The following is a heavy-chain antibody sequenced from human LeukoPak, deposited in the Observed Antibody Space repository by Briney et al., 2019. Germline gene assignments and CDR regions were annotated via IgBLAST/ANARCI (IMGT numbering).Heavy chain of an antibody. CDR3: ARPMSSGWSDDAFDI. CDR2: IYHSGST. J-gene: IGHJ3*02. Sequence: PSETLSLTCAVSGYSISSGYYWGWIRQPPGKGLEWIGSIYHSGSTYYNSSLKSRVTISVDTSKNQFSLKLSSVTAADTAVYYCARPMSSGWSDDAFDIWGQGTMVTVSS. V-gene: IGHV4-38-2*01. CDR1: GYSISSGYY. D-gene: IGHD6-19*01.